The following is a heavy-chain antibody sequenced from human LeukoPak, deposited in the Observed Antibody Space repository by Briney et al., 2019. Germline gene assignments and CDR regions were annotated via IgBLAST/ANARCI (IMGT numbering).Heavy chain of an antibody. CDR2: ISRSGSTK. V-gene: IGHV3-11*01. CDR3: AKGYTSSWYNGDAFDI. D-gene: IGHD6-13*01. J-gene: IGHJ3*02. CDR1: GFTFSDYN. Sequence: PGGSLRLSCAASGFTFSDYNMRWIRQAPGKGLEWVSSISRSGSTKYYAGSVKGRFTISRDNAKNSLFLQMNSLRTEDMALYYCAKGYTSSWYNGDAFDIWGQGTMVTVSS.